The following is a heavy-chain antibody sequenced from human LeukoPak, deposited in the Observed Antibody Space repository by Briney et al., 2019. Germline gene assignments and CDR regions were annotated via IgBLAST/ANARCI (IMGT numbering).Heavy chain of an antibody. V-gene: IGHV4-34*01. CDR3: ATGRPLRGYSYGSGANWFDP. J-gene: IGHJ5*02. CDR1: GGSFSGYY. Sequence: SETLSLTCAVYGGSFSGYYWSWIRQPPGKGLEWIGEINHSGSTNYNPSLKSRVTISVDTSKNQFSLKLSSVTAADTAVYYCATGRPLRGYSYGSGANWFDPWGQGTLVTVSS. CDR2: INHSGST. D-gene: IGHD5-18*01.